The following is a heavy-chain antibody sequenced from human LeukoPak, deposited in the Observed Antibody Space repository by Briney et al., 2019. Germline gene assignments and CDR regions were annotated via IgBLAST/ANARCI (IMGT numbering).Heavy chain of an antibody. D-gene: IGHD3-22*01. CDR2: INPNSGGT. J-gene: IGHJ3*02. CDR3: ARDFGGYYDSSGYYGDAFDI. Sequence: SVKVSCKASGYSFTGYYMHWVRQAPGQGLEWMGWINPNSGGTNYAQKFQGRVSMTRDTSVSTAYMELSRLRSDDTAVYFCARDFGGYYDSSGYYGDAFDIWGQGTLVTVSS. V-gene: IGHV1-2*02. CDR1: GYSFTGYY.